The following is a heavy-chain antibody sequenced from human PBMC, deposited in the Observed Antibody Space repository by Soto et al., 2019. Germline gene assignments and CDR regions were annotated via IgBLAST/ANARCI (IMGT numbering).Heavy chain of an antibody. D-gene: IGHD3-16*01. Sequence: QVQLVESGGGVVQPGRSLRLSCAASGFTFSSYGMHWVRQAPGKGLEWVAVIWYDGSNKYYADSVKGRFTISRDNSKNSRYLQMTSLRPENRVVYYCARDRIDVVFDIGGQGKMFTFSS. V-gene: IGHV3-33*01. J-gene: IGHJ3*02. CDR3: ARDRIDVVFDI. CDR2: IWYDGSNK. CDR1: GFTFSSYG.